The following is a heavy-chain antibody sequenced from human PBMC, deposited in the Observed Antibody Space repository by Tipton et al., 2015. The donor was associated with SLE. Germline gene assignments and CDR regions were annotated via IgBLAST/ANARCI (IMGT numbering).Heavy chain of an antibody. Sequence: TLSLTCTVSGASILTHYWSWIRQSPGKGLEWIGYTFYHGKTDYNPSMKSRVTISLDTSTEQFSLKLTSVTAADTALYFCARHWGAARSPWFYFYGFDVWGQGTTVTVAS. V-gene: IGHV4-59*08. D-gene: IGHD6-6*01. CDR1: GASILTHY. CDR3: ARHWGAARSPWFYFYGFDV. CDR2: TFYHGKT. J-gene: IGHJ6*02.